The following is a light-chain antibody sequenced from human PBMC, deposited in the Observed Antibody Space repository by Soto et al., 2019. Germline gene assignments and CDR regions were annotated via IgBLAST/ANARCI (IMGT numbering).Light chain of an antibody. Sequence: QSVLTQPPSLSDSPGQSITISCTGTSSDVGGYNYVSLYQQHPGKAPKLMVYHASNRPSGVSNRFSGSKSGNTASLTISGLQDEDEADYYGSSYTSSSTLDVFGTGTKATVL. CDR2: HAS. V-gene: IGLV2-14*01. CDR1: SSDVGGYNY. CDR3: SSYTSSSTLDV. J-gene: IGLJ1*01.